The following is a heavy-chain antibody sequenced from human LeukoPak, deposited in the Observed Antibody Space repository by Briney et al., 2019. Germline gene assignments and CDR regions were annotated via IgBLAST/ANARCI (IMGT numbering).Heavy chain of an antibody. V-gene: IGHV3-7*01. J-gene: IGHJ1*01. D-gene: IGHD3-10*01. CDR1: GFTFSSYW. CDR3: ARDRGSGSYDLEYFQH. CDR2: IKQDGSEK. Sequence: GSLRLSYAASGFTFSSYWMSWVRQAPGKGLEWVANIKQDGSEKYYVDSVKGRFTISRDNAKNSLYLQMNSLRAEDTAVYYCARDRGSGSYDLEYFQHWGQGTLVTVSS.